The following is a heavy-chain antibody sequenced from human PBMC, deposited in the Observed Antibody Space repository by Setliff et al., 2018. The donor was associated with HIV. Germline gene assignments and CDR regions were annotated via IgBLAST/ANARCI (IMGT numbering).Heavy chain of an antibody. CDR3: ARIVRWELVATSTFFYYYMDV. CDR2: LFYNGNT. J-gene: IGHJ6*03. CDR1: GGSISNNSYY. D-gene: IGHD1-26*01. Sequence: SETLSLTCTVCGGSISNNSYYWGWVRQPPGKGLELIGNLFYNGNTYYNPSLESRVATSVDTSKNQFSLKLSSVTAADTAVYYCARIVRWELVATSTFFYYYMDVWGKGTTVTVSS. V-gene: IGHV4-39*01.